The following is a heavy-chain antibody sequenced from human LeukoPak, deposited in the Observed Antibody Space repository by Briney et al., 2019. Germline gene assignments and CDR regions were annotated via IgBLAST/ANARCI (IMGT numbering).Heavy chain of an antibody. CDR3: AKDRWKQYYFDY. V-gene: IGHV3-21*04. J-gene: IGHJ4*02. D-gene: IGHD1-1*01. Sequence: PGGSLRLSCAASGFTFSSYSMNWVRQAPGKGLEWVSSISSSSSYIYYADSVKGRFTISRDNSKNTLYLHMNSLRAEDTAIYYCAKDRWKQYYFDYWGQGTLVTVPS. CDR2: ISSSSSYI. CDR1: GFTFSSYS.